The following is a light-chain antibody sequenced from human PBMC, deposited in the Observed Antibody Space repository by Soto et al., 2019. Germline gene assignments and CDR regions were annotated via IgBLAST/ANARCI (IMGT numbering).Light chain of an antibody. CDR2: DGS. V-gene: IGKV1-27*01. Sequence: IQMTQSPSSLSASPGDSVPITCRASQDIGNFLAWYQQKPGTVAKLLIYDGSTLQSGVPSRFSGSGSETNFTLTIASLQAEDAASYYCQKYNSAPLSFGGGTKVEIK. CDR3: QKYNSAPLS. J-gene: IGKJ4*01. CDR1: QDIGNF.